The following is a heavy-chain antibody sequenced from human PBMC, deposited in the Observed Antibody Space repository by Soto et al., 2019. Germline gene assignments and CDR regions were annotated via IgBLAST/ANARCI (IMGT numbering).Heavy chain of an antibody. Sequence: QVQLVQSGAEVKKPGSSVRVSCKASGTIFSSYTISWVRQAPGQGLEWMGRIIPILGETNSAQKFQDRVTLTADKSTNTAYVELNSLRLEDTAVYYCARGLGGRMDDWGQGTTVTVSS. D-gene: IGHD3-16*01. CDR2: IIPILGET. V-gene: IGHV1-69*08. CDR1: GTIFSSYT. J-gene: IGHJ6*02. CDR3: ARGLGGRMDD.